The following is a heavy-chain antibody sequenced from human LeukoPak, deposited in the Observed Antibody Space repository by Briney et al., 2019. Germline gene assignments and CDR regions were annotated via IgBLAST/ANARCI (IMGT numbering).Heavy chain of an antibody. CDR2: IFYNGST. Sequence: SETLSLTCTVSGGSISSSSYYWGWIRQPPGKGLEWIGSIFYNGSTYYNPSLKSRVTISVDTSKNQFSLKLSSVTAADTAVYYCARNYDFWSKRGYYFDYWGQGTLVTVSS. J-gene: IGHJ4*02. CDR1: GGSISSSSYY. V-gene: IGHV4-39*01. CDR3: ARNYDFWSKRGYYFDY. D-gene: IGHD3-3*01.